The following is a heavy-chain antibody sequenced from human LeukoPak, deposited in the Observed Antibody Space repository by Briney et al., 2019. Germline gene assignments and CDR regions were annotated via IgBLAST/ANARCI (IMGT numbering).Heavy chain of an antibody. D-gene: IGHD6-6*01. V-gene: IGHV1-18*01. CDR3: ARDGPKRYSSSSRGYFDY. CDR1: GYTFTSYG. CDR2: ISAYNGNT. J-gene: IGHJ4*02. Sequence: ASVKVSCKASGYTFTSYGISWVRQAPGQGLEWMGWISAYNGNTSYAQKLQGRVTMTTDTSTSTAYMELRSLRSDDTAVYYCARDGPKRYSSSSRGYFDYWGQGTLVTVSS.